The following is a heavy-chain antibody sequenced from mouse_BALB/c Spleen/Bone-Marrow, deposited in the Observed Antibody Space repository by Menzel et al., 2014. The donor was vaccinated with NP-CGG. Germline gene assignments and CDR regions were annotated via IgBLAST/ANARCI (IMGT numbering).Heavy chain of an antibody. V-gene: IGHV1S56*01. J-gene: IGHJ1*01. Sequence: VQLQQSGPELVKPGASVKMSCKASGYSFTSYYIHWVKQRPGQGLEWIGWIYPGDGRSKYNEKFKGKTTLTADKSSSTVYMLISSLTSEDSAIYFCARGSSFSYWYFDVWGAGTTVTVSS. D-gene: IGHD1-1*01. CDR1: GYSFTSYY. CDR2: IYPGDGRS. CDR3: ARGSSFSYWYFDV.